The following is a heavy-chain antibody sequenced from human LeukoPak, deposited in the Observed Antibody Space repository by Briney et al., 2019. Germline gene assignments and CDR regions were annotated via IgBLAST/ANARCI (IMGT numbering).Heavy chain of an antibody. D-gene: IGHD6-13*01. V-gene: IGHV4-59*02. Sequence: SETLSLTCTVSGGSVSSYYWSWIRQPPGKGLEWIGYIYYSGSTNYNPSLKSRVTISVDTSKNQFSLKLSSVIAADTAVYYCAGSAAAGIPRYWGQGTLVTVSS. CDR2: IYYSGST. CDR3: AGSAAAGIPRY. J-gene: IGHJ4*02. CDR1: GGSVSSYY.